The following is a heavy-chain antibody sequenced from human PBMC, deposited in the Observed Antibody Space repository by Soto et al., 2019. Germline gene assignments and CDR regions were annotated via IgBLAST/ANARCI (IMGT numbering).Heavy chain of an antibody. CDR2: IYWNDDK. Sequence: SGPTLVNPTQTLTLTCTFSGFSLSTSGVGVGWIRQPPGKALEWLALIYWNDDKRYSPSLKSRLTITKDTSKNQVVLTMTNMDPVDTATYYCAHGQGDSSGREYYFDYWGQGTPVTVSS. D-gene: IGHD6-19*01. CDR1: GFSLSTSGVG. J-gene: IGHJ4*02. CDR3: AHGQGDSSGREYYFDY. V-gene: IGHV2-5*01.